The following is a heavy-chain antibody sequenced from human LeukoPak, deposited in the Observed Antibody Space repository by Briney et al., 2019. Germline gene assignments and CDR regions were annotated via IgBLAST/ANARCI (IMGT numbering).Heavy chain of an antibody. CDR3: ARAGGIYGGPQHFDY. D-gene: IGHD4/OR15-4a*01. V-gene: IGHV1-69*13. CDR1: GGTFSSYA. CDR2: IIPIFGTA. Sequence: GASVKVSCKASGGTFSSYAISWVRQAPGQGPEWMGGIIPIFGTANYAQKFQGRVTITADESTSTAYMELSSLRSEDTAVYYCARAGGIYGGPQHFDYWGQGTLVTVSS. J-gene: IGHJ4*02.